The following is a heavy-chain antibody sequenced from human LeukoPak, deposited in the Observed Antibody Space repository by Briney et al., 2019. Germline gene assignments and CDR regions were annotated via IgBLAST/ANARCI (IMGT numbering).Heavy chain of an antibody. J-gene: IGHJ3*02. CDR2: IYYSESP. Sequence: SETLSLTCTVSGGSISSYYWSWIRQPPGRGLEWIGYIYYSESPNYNPPLKSRVTISVDTSKNQFSLKLSSVTAADTAVYYCARGGFLEWLLNDAFDIWGQGTMVTVSS. CDR3: ARGGFLEWLLNDAFDI. D-gene: IGHD3-3*01. CDR1: GGSISSYY. V-gene: IGHV4-59*01.